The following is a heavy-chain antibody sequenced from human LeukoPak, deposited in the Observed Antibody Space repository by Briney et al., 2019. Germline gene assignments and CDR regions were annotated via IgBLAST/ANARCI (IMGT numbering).Heavy chain of an antibody. D-gene: IGHD2-2*01. V-gene: IGHV1-46*01. CDR1: GYTFTSYH. Sequence: ASVKVSCKTSGYTFTSYHMHWVRQAPGQGLEWAAIIKSTGDTTVYAQKFQGRVTVTRDTSTSTVYVDLSSLSSEDTAVYYCVREDAHTYYFDFWGPGTLVTVSS. J-gene: IGHJ4*02. CDR2: IKSTGDTT. CDR3: VREDAHTYYFDF.